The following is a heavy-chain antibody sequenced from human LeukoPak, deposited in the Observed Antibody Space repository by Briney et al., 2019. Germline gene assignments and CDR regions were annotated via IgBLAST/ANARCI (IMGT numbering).Heavy chain of an antibody. J-gene: IGHJ4*02. V-gene: IGHV3-15*01. D-gene: IGHD3-10*01. CDR2: IKSKTDGGTT. CDR3: TTDYGFGYFDY. Sequence: GSLRLSCAASGFTFSNAWMSWVGQAPGKGLEWVGRIKSKTDGGTTDYAATVKGRFTISRDDSKNTLYLQMNSLKTEDTAVYYCTTDYGFGYFDYWGQGTLVTVSS. CDR1: GFTFSNAW.